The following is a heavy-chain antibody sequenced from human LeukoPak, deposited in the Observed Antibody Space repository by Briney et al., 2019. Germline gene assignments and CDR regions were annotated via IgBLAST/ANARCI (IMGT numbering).Heavy chain of an antibody. V-gene: IGHV4-34*01. CDR1: GGSFSGYY. D-gene: IGHD4-17*01. Sequence: SETLSLTCAVYGGSFSGYYWSWIRQPPGKGLEWIGEINHSGSTNYNPSLKSRVTISVDTSENQFSLKLSSVTAADTAVYYCARGPGGVTTVLDYWGQGTLVTVSS. CDR2: INHSGST. CDR3: ARGPGGVTTVLDY. J-gene: IGHJ4*02.